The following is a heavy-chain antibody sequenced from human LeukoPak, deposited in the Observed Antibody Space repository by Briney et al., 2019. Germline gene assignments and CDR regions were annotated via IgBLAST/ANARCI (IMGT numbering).Heavy chain of an antibody. CDR3: ARGLMTTVTNGLDFDY. J-gene: IGHJ4*02. V-gene: IGHV4-31*03. D-gene: IGHD4-11*01. CDR2: IYYSGST. Sequence: SQTLSLTCTVSGGYISSGGYYWSWIRQHPGKGLEWIGYIYYSGSTYYNPSLKSRVTISVDTSKNQFSLKLSSVTAADTAVYYCARGLMTTVTNGLDFDYWGQGTLVTVSS. CDR1: GGYISSGGYY.